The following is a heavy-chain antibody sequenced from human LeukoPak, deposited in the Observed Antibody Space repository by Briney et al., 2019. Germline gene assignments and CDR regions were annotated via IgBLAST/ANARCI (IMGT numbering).Heavy chain of an antibody. Sequence: PGASLRLSCVASGFTFSNYAMSWVRQAPGKGLEWVSAITGSGTSTYYADSLKGRITISRDNSKNTVFLQMNSLRHEDTAIYYCVIWGDYDVLTGYYVPDYWGQGTLVTVSS. CDR1: GFTFSNYA. J-gene: IGHJ4*02. D-gene: IGHD3-9*01. CDR3: VIWGDYDVLTGYYVPDY. CDR2: ITGSGTST. V-gene: IGHV3-23*01.